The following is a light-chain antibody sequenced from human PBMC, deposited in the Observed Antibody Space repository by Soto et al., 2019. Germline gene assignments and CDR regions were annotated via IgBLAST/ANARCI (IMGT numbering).Light chain of an antibody. Sequence: DIQMTQSPSSLSASVGDRVTITCRASQSVSSYLNWYQHKPGKAPNLLIYAASSLQSGVPSRFSASGSGTDFTLTISSLQPEDFATYFCQQDYDNPWTFGQGTKLEIK. CDR1: QSVSSY. CDR3: QQDYDNPWT. CDR2: AAS. V-gene: IGKV1-39*01. J-gene: IGKJ2*01.